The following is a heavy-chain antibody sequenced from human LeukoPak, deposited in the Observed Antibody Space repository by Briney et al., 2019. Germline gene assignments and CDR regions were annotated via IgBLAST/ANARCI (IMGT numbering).Heavy chain of an antibody. D-gene: IGHD3-10*01. V-gene: IGHV3-48*01. CDR1: GFTFSSYG. Sequence: PGGSLRLSCAASGFTFSSYGVHWVSQAPGKGLEWVSNISSSSSTIYYADSVKGRFTISRDNAKNSLYLQMNSLRAEDTAVYYCASLLWFGELSALFDYWGQGTLVTVSS. CDR2: ISSSSSTI. J-gene: IGHJ4*02. CDR3: ASLLWFGELSALFDY.